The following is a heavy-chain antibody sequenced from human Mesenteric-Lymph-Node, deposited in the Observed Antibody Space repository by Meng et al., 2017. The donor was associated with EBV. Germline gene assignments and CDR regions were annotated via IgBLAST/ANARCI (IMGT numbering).Heavy chain of an antibody. J-gene: IGHJ4*02. CDR3: ARGYAGYYGKLFDY. CDR2: INHSGST. V-gene: IGHV4-34*02. Sequence: QVHLKQWGAGLLKPSETLALTCAVYGGSFSGYYWTWIRQPPGRGLEWIGEINHSGSTNHNPSLKSRVTISADTSKDQFSMKLSSVTAADTAVYYCARGYAGYYGKLFDYWGQGTLVTVSS. D-gene: IGHD3-3*01. CDR1: GGSFSGYY.